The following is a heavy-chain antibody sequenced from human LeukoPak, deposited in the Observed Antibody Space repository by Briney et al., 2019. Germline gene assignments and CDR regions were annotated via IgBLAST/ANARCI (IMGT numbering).Heavy chain of an antibody. CDR2: INPNSGGT. CDR3: AREGAYCGGDCYLSRPNLDAFDI. Sequence: GASVKVSCKASGYTFTGYYIHWVRQAPGQGLEWMGWINPNSGGTNYAQKFQGRVTMTRDTSISTAYMEVSRLRSDDTALYYCAREGAYCGGDCYLSRPNLDAFDIWGQGTMVTVSS. J-gene: IGHJ3*02. D-gene: IGHD2-21*02. CDR1: GYTFTGYY. V-gene: IGHV1-2*02.